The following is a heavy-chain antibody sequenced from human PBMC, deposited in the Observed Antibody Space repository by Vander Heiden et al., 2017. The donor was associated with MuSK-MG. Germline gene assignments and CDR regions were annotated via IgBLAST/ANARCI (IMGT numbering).Heavy chain of an antibody. CDR2: ISSSSSTI. CDR1: GFTFSSYS. CDR3: ARVSNNWNYNWFDP. V-gene: IGHV3-48*01. D-gene: IGHD1-7*01. Sequence: EVQLVESGGGLVQPGGSLRLSCAASGFTFSSYSMNWVRKAPGKRLEWVSYISSSSSTIYYADSVKGRFTISRDNAKNSLYLQMNSLRAEDTAVYYCARVSNNWNYNWFDPWGQGTLVTVSS. J-gene: IGHJ5*02.